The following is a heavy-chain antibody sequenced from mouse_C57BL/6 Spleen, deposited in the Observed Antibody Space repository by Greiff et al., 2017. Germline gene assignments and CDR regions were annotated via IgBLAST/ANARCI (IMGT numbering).Heavy chain of an antibody. CDR2: IYPGDGDT. CDR3: ANYYGSSDEGFAY. Sequence: QVQLQQSGPELVKPGASVKISCKASGYAFSSSWMNWVKQRPGKGLEWIGRIYPGDGDTNYNGKFKGKATLTADKSSSTAYMQLSSLTSEDSAVYFCANYYGSSDEGFAYWGQGTLVTVSA. J-gene: IGHJ3*01. D-gene: IGHD1-1*01. V-gene: IGHV1-82*01. CDR1: GYAFSSSW.